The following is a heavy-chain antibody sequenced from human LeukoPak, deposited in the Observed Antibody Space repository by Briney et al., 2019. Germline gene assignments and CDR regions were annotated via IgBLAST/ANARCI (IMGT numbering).Heavy chain of an antibody. CDR3: TRDRNSVADCLAS. CDR1: GFIFRTFA. CDR2: ISYDGSNE. Sequence: HAGGSLRLSCAASGFIFRTFAMHWVRQAPGKGLEWVAVISYDGSNEYYADSVKGRFTISRDNSKSTVSLQMNSLRGDDTAVYYCTRDRNSVADCLASWGQGTLVTVSS. D-gene: IGHD2-21*02. V-gene: IGHV3-30*04. J-gene: IGHJ5*02.